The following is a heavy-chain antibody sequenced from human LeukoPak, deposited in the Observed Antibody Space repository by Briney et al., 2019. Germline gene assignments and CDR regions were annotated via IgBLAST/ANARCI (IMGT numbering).Heavy chain of an antibody. CDR2: ISGSGSTI. J-gene: IGHJ1*01. CDR3: ARVHYISGRDFQH. V-gene: IGHV3-48*04. Sequence: PGGSLRLSCAASGFTFSSYRMNWVRQAPGKGLEWISYISGSGSTIYYADSVKGRFTISRDNAKNSLYLQMNSLRAEDTAVYYCARVHYISGRDFQHWGQGTLVTVSS. CDR1: GFTFSSYR. D-gene: IGHD3-10*01.